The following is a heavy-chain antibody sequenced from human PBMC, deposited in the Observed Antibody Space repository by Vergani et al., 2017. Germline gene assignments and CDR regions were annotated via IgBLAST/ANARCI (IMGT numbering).Heavy chain of an antibody. Sequence: QVQLVQSGAEVKKPGSSVKVSCKASGGTFSSYTISWVRQAPGQGLEWMGRIIPILGIANYAQKFQGRVTITADKSTSTGYMELSSLRSEDTAVYYCARDRHSGGFDPWGQGTLVTVSS. CDR2: IIPILGIA. CDR3: ARDRHSGGFDP. D-gene: IGHD3-10*01. CDR1: GGTFSSYT. V-gene: IGHV1-69*08. J-gene: IGHJ5*02.